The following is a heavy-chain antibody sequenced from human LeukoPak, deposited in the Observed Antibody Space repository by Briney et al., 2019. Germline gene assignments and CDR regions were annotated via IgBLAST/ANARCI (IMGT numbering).Heavy chain of an antibody. J-gene: IGHJ4*02. CDR2: ISSCGSTT. CDR1: GFTFNTFE. V-gene: IGHV3-48*03. D-gene: IGHD2-21*01. CDR3: ARVTYLNTWFDY. Sequence: GGSLRLSCAASGFTFNTFEMTWVRQAPGKGLEWVSYISSCGSTTYYIDSVRGRFTISRGDAKNSLYLQMNSLRAEDTAVYYCARVTYLNTWFDYWGQGSLVTVSS.